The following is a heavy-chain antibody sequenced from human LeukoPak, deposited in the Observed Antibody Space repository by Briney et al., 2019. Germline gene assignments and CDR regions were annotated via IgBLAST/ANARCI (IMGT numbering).Heavy chain of an antibody. CDR1: GFTFSSYA. CDR3: AKDARGLERRSGDY. J-gene: IGHJ4*02. D-gene: IGHD1-1*01. Sequence: GGSLRLSCAASGFTFSSYAMHWVRQAPGKGLEWVAVISYDGSNKYYADSVKGRFTISRDNAKNSVYLQMNSLRAEDTAVYYCAKDARGLERRSGDYWGQGTLVTVSS. V-gene: IGHV3-30-3*01. CDR2: ISYDGSNK.